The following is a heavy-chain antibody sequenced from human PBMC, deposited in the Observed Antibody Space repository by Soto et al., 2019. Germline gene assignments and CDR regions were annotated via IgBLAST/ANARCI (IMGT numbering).Heavy chain of an antibody. Sequence: SETLALTCAVYGGSFSGYYWGGIRQPPGKGLECIGEINHSGSTNYNPSLKSRVTISVDTSKNQFSLKLSSVTAADTAVYYCARLTAAGKVDYWGQGTLVTVSS. CDR1: GGSFSGYY. CDR2: INHSGST. J-gene: IGHJ4*02. V-gene: IGHV4-34*01. CDR3: ARLTAAGKVDY. D-gene: IGHD6-13*01.